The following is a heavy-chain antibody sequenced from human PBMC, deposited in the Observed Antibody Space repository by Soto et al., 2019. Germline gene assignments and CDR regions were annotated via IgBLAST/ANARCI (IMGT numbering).Heavy chain of an antibody. Sequence: GGSLRLSCAASGFTFSSYAMSWVRQAPGKGLEWVSAISGSGGTTYYADSVKGRFTFSRDNSKNTLYLQMNSLRAEDTAVYYCAKTANGWFSAFDIWGQGIMVTVSS. V-gene: IGHV3-23*01. J-gene: IGHJ3*02. CDR1: GFTFSSYA. CDR2: ISGSGGTT. CDR3: AKTANGWFSAFDI. D-gene: IGHD6-19*01.